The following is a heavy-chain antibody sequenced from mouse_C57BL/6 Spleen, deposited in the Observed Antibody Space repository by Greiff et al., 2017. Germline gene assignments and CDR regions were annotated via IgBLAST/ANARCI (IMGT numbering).Heavy chain of an antibody. CDR1: GYSFTDYN. D-gene: IGHD1-1*01. CDR3: QVWYGSRGNWYFDV. J-gene: IGHJ1*03. V-gene: IGHV1-39*01. Sequence: VHVKQSGPELVKPGASVKISCKASGYSFTDYNMNWVKQSHGKSLEWIGVINPNYGTTSYNQKFKGKATLTVDTSTSTAYMQLSSLTSEDSAVYYCQVWYGSRGNWYFDVWGTGTTVTVSS. CDR2: INPNYGTT.